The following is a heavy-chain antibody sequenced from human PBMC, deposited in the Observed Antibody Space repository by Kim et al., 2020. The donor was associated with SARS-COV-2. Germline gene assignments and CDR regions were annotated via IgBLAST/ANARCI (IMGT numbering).Heavy chain of an antibody. CDR1: GGSISSSSYY. CDR3: AKTQLRSLWYFDL. D-gene: IGHD1-26*01. J-gene: IGHJ2*01. Sequence: SETLSLTCTVSGGSISSSSYYWGWIRQPPGKGLEWIGSIYYSGSTYYNPSLKSRVTISVDTSKNQFSLKLSSVTAADTAVYYCAKTQLRSLWYFDLWGRG. CDR2: IYYSGST. V-gene: IGHV4-39*01.